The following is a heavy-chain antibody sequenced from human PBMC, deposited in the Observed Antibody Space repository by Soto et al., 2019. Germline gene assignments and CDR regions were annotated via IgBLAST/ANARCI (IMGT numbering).Heavy chain of an antibody. CDR1: GGSISSYY. CDR2: IYYSGST. V-gene: IGHV4-59*01. J-gene: IGHJ5*02. CDR3: ARSSGYCISTSCYDDWFDP. D-gene: IGHD2-2*01. Sequence: PSETLSLTCTVSGGSISSYYWSWIRQPPGKGLEWIGYIYYSGSTNYNPSLKSRVTISVDTSKNQFSLKLSSVTAADTAVYYCARSSGYCISTSCYDDWFDPWGQGTLVTVSS.